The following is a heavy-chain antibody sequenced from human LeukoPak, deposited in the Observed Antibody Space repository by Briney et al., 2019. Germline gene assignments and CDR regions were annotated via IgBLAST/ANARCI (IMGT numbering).Heavy chain of an antibody. CDR1: GFTFDDYA. J-gene: IGHJ6*02. D-gene: IGHD2-15*01. Sequence: GGSLRLSCAASGFTFDDYAMHWVRQAPGKGLEWVSGISWNSGSIGYADSVKGRFTISRDNAKNSLYLQMNSLRAEDTALYYCAKDIGPTTATHYYYYGMDVWGQGTTVTVSS. CDR2: ISWNSGSI. CDR3: AKDIGPTTATHYYYYGMDV. V-gene: IGHV3-9*01.